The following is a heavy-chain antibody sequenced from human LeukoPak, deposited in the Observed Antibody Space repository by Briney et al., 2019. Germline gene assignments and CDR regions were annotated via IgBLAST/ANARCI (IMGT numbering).Heavy chain of an antibody. CDR3: TSSEVGSFWSGYYSDY. CDR1: GFTFSGSA. Sequence: GGSLRLSCAASGFTFSGSAMHWVRQASGKGLEWVGRIRSKANSYATAYAASVKGRFTISRDDSKNTAYLQMKSLKTEDTAVYYCTSSEVGSFWSGYYSDYWGQGTLVTVSS. J-gene: IGHJ4*02. V-gene: IGHV3-73*01. D-gene: IGHD3-3*01. CDR2: IRSKANSYAT.